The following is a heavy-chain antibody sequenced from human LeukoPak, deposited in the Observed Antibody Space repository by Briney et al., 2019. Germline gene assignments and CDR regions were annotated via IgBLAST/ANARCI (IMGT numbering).Heavy chain of an antibody. D-gene: IGHD3-9*01. CDR2: IYYSGST. CDR3: AREHYDILTGLDAFDI. V-gene: IGHV4-61*01. CDR1: GYSISSGYY. J-gene: IGHJ3*02. Sequence: SETLSLTCTVSGYSISSGYYWGWIRQPPGKGLEWIGYIYYSGSTNYNPSLKSRVTISVDTSKNQFSLKLSSVTAADTAVYYCAREHYDILTGLDAFDIWGQGTMVTVSS.